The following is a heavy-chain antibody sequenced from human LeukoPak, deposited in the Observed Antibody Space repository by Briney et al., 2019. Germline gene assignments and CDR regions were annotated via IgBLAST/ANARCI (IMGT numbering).Heavy chain of an antibody. CDR1: GGSISSSSYY. Sequence: SETLSLTCTVSGGSISSSSYYWSWIRQPPGKGLEWIGYIYYSGSTNYNPSLKSRVTISIDTSRDQFSLKLSSVTAADTAVYYCASLQLPPHAVYWGQGTLVTVSS. J-gene: IGHJ4*02. D-gene: IGHD5-18*01. CDR3: ASLQLPPHAVY. V-gene: IGHV4-61*05. CDR2: IYYSGST.